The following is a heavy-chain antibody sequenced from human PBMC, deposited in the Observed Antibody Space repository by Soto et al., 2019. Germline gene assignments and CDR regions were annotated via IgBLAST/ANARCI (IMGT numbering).Heavy chain of an antibody. CDR3: ASDTMIAPTPAFDI. J-gene: IGHJ3*02. V-gene: IGHV5-51*01. CDR1: GYSFTSYW. D-gene: IGHD3-22*01. CDR2: IYPGDSDT. Sequence: GEALKISWKGSGYSFTSYWIGWVRQMPRKGLEWMGIIYPGDSDTRYSPSFQGQVTISADKSISTAYLQWSSLKASDTAMYYCASDTMIAPTPAFDIWGQGTMVTVSS.